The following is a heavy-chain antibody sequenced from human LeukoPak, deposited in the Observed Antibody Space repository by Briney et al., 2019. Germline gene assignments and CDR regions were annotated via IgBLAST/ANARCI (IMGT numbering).Heavy chain of an antibody. CDR2: LSDGGHSS. J-gene: IGHJ4*02. CDR3: AFSPLGFNYGYAY. V-gene: IGHV3-23*01. CDR1: GFTFSSYA. D-gene: IGHD5-18*01. Sequence: GGSLRLSCAASGFTFSSYAMNWVRQAPGKGLEWVSSLSDGGHSSFYADSVKGRFTIYRDDSQNILYLQMNNLSGDGTALYYCAFSPLGFNYGYAYWGQGTLVTVSS.